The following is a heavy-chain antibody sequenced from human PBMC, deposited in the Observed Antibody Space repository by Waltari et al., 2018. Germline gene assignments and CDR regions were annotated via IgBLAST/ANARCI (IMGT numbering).Heavy chain of an antibody. D-gene: IGHD3-3*01. CDR1: GGTFSSYA. Sequence: QVQLVQSGAEVKKPGSSVKVSCKASGGTFSSYAISWVRQAPGQGLEWMGGIIPSFGTANYAQKCQGRVTITADESTSTAYMELSSLRSEDTAVYYCAKTARTIFGVVIGGWFDPWGQGTLVTVSS. CDR2: IIPSFGTA. V-gene: IGHV1-69*01. CDR3: AKTARTIFGVVIGGWFDP. J-gene: IGHJ5*02.